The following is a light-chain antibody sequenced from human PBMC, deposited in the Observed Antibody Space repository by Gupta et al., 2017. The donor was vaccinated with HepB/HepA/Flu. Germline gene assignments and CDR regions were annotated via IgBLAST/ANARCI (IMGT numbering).Light chain of an antibody. CDR1: SSNTGAGYD. V-gene: IGLV1-40*01. CDR3: QSYDSSMSANYV. CDR2: DNP. J-gene: IGLJ1*01. Sequence: QSVPPQPPSAPGAPGQSVTISCTGSSSNTGAGYDVHWYQQLPGTAPNLLIYDNPNRPSGVPDRFSGSNSGTSASLAITGLQAEDEADYYCQSYDSSMSANYVFGTGTKVTVL.